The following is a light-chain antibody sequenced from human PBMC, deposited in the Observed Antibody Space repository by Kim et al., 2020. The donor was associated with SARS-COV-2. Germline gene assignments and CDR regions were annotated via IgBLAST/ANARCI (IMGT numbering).Light chain of an antibody. CDR1: QSVSSW. Sequence: DIQMTQSPSSVSASVGDRVTITCRANQSVSSWLAWYQKKPGKAPKSLIYSASSLESEAPSRFSGSGSETHFTLTISSLQPEDFATYYCQQYTSYPLTFGGGTKVDIK. V-gene: IGKV1D-16*01. J-gene: IGKJ4*01. CDR2: SAS. CDR3: QQYTSYPLT.